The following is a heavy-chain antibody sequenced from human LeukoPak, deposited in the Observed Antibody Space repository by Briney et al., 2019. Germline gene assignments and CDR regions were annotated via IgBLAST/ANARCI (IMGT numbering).Heavy chain of an antibody. CDR2: IYYSGAT. Sequence: SETLSLTCTVSGGSIRSSYYYWGWIRQPPGKGLEWIGSIYYSGATYYNPSLNSRVTTSVDTSKNQFSLKLSSVTAADTAVYYGARHAFYYDSSGNHNCFDYWGQGTLVTVSS. J-gene: IGHJ4*02. CDR3: ARHAFYYDSSGNHNCFDY. CDR1: GGSIRSSYYY. D-gene: IGHD3-22*01. V-gene: IGHV4-39*01.